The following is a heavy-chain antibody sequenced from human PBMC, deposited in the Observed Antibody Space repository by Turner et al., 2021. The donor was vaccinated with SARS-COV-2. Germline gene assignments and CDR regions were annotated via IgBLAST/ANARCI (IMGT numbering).Heavy chain of an antibody. CDR3: VRLSLVYGDYAEY. CDR1: GDSIAGSAYY. CDR2: VDSGGTT. V-gene: IGHV4-39*02. D-gene: IGHD4-17*01. Sequence: QLQLQESGPRLVKPSETLSHTCTVSGDSIAGSAYYWGWIRQSPAKGLEWIGTVDSGGTTYYKPSLKRRITLSVDTSTNHFYLNLYSVTAADTAVYYCVRLSLVYGDYAEYWGQGALVTVSS. J-gene: IGHJ4*02.